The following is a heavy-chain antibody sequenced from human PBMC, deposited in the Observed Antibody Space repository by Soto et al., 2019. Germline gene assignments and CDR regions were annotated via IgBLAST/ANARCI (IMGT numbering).Heavy chain of an antibody. V-gene: IGHV3-30*18. J-gene: IGHJ4*02. CDR1: GFTFRSYG. Sequence: GGSLRLSCVGYGFTFRSYGMHWVRQAPGKGLEWVAVISNDGSNKYYADSVKGRFTISRGNSNNTLFLQMSSLRPEDTAVYYCAKDSFYYGSGPCDSWGQGTQV. CDR3: AKDSFYYGSGPCDS. CDR2: ISNDGSNK. D-gene: IGHD3-10*01.